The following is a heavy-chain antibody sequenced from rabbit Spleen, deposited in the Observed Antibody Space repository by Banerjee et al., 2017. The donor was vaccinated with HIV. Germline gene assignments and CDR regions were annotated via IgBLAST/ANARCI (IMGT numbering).Heavy chain of an antibody. CDR3: ARDAATSFSSYGMDL. Sequence: QLEESAGGLVQPGGSLTLTCTASGFSISSYYINWVRQAPGKGLEWIGYIDPVFGITYYASWVNGRFSISRENAQNTVFLQMTSLTAADTATYFCARDAATSFSSYGMDLWGPGTLVTVS. D-gene: IGHD8-1*01. V-gene: IGHV1S7*01. CDR1: GFSISSYY. CDR2: IDPVFGIT. J-gene: IGHJ6*01.